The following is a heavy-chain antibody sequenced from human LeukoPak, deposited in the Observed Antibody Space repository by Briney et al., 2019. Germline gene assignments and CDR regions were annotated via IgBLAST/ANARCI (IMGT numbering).Heavy chain of an antibody. D-gene: IGHD6-13*01. J-gene: IGHJ5*02. CDR1: GYTCTGYY. CDR2: INPNSGGT. Sequence: GASVKVSCKASGYTCTGYYMHWVRQAPGQGLEWMGWINPNSGGTNYAQKFQGRVTMTRDTSISTAYMELSRLRSDDTAVYYCARSFIAAADNWFDPWGQGTLVTVSS. CDR3: ARSFIAAADNWFDP. V-gene: IGHV1-2*02.